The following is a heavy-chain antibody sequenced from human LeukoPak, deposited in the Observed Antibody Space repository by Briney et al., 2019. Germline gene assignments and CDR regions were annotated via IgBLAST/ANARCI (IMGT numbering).Heavy chain of an antibody. J-gene: IGHJ1*01. V-gene: IGHV3-23*01. CDR2: ISGSGGST. Sequence: GGSLRLSCAASGFTFSSYAMSWVRQAPGKGLEWVSAISGSGGSTYYADSVKGRFTISRDNSKNTLYLQMNSPRAEDTAVYYCAKVKRGAAGYIGAEYFQHWGQGTLVTVSS. CDR1: GFTFSSYA. CDR3: AKVKRGAAGYIGAEYFQH. D-gene: IGHD6-13*01.